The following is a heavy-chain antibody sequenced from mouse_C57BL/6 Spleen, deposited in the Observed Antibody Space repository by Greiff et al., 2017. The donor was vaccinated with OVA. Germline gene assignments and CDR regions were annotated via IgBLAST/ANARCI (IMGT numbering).Heavy chain of an antibody. CDR3: AGEFITTVVVDY. V-gene: IGHV1-75*01. J-gene: IGHJ2*01. Sequence: QVQLKESGPELVKPGASVKISCKASGYTFTDYYINWVKQRPGQGLEWIGWIFPGSGSTYYNEKFKGKATLTVDKSSSTAYMLLSSLTSEDSAVYFCAGEFITTVVVDYWGQGTTLTVSS. D-gene: IGHD1-1*01. CDR2: IFPGSGST. CDR1: GYTFTDYY.